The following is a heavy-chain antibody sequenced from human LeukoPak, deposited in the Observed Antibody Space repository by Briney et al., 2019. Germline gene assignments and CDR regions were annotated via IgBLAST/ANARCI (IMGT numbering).Heavy chain of an antibody. CDR1: GFTFSSYS. Sequence: PGGSLRLSCAASGFTFSSYSMNWVRQAPGKGLEWVSVIYSGGSTYYADSVKGRFTISRDNSKNTLYLQMNSLRAEDTAVYYCARDGYYDSSGPRDYWGQGTLVTVSS. J-gene: IGHJ4*02. CDR3: ARDGYYDSSGPRDY. D-gene: IGHD3-22*01. CDR2: IYSGGST. V-gene: IGHV3-53*01.